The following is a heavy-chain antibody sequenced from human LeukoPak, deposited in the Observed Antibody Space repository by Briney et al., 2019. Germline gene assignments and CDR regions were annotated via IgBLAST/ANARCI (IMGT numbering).Heavy chain of an antibody. D-gene: IGHD6-6*01. J-gene: IGHJ4*02. CDR2: IYSGGST. V-gene: IGHV3-53*01. CDR1: GFTVSSNY. CDR3: ARVYSSLSFDY. Sequence: PGGSLRLSCAASGFTVSSNYMSWVRQAPGKGLEWVSVIYSGGSTYYADSVKGRFTISRDNSKNTLYLQMNSLRAEDTAVYYCARVYSSLSFDYWGQGTLVTVSS.